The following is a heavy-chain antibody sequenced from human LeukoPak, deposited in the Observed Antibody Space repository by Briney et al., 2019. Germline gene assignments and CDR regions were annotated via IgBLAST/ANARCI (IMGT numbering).Heavy chain of an antibody. CDR3: ARGGYSSSWYHFDY. V-gene: IGHV3-53*01. Sequence: GGSLRLSCTASGFTFSSYTMSWVRQAPGKGLEWVSVIYSGGTTNYADSVKGRFTISRDNSKNTLFLQMNSLRAEDTAVYYCARGGYSSSWYHFDYWGQGTLVTVSS. CDR1: GFTFSSYT. D-gene: IGHD6-13*01. CDR2: IYSGGTT. J-gene: IGHJ4*02.